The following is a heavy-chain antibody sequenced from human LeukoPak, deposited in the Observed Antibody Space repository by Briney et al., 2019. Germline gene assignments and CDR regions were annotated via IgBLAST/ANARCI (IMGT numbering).Heavy chain of an antibody. CDR3: ASRPKLLWFGEFKNWFDP. D-gene: IGHD3-10*01. V-gene: IGHV3-30*09. Sequence: GGSLRPSCAASGFTFSSYAMHWVRQAPGKGLEWVAVISYDGSNKYYADSVKGRFAISRDNSKNTLYLQMNSLRAEDTAVYYCASRPKLLWFGEFKNWFDPWGQGTLVTVSS. CDR1: GFTFSSYA. CDR2: ISYDGSNK. J-gene: IGHJ5*02.